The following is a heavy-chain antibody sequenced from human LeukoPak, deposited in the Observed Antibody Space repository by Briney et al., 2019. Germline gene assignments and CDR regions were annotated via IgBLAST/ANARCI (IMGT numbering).Heavy chain of an antibody. J-gene: IGHJ4*02. V-gene: IGHV3-23*01. CDR1: GFTFDDYA. CDR2: ISDNGGRT. CDR3: AKDFGRNLGGPGY. D-gene: IGHD1-14*01. Sequence: PGGSLRLSCAASGFTFDDYAMHWVRQAPGKGLEWVSGISDNGGRTYYADSVKGRFAISRDDSKSTLYLQMNSLRGEDTAVYYCAKDFGRNLGGPGYWGRGTLVIVSS.